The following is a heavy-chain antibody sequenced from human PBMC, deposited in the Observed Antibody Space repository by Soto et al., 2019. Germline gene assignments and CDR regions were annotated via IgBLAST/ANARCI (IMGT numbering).Heavy chain of an antibody. J-gene: IGHJ4*02. CDR3: ARGPLVVLNYFES. CDR2: IFPLTDIP. CDR1: GGTFRNYP. V-gene: IGHV1-69*02. Sequence: QVQLVQSGTEVKKPGSSVNVSCKASGGTFRNYPINWVRQAPGQGLEWMGSIFPLTDIPDYAQNFQARLTISADKSTITAYMELSSLTSDDTAMYFCARGPLVVLNYFESWGQGTLVTVSS.